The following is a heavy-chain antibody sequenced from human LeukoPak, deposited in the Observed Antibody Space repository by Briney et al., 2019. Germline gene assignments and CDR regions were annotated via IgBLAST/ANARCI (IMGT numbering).Heavy chain of an antibody. D-gene: IGHD5-12*01. CDR1: GYTFTSYD. Sequence: GASVKVSCKASGYTFTSYDINWVRQATGQGLEWMGWMNPNSGNTGYAQKFQGRVTMTRNTSISTAYMELSSLRSEDTAVYDCARASLGWLRKHYYFDYWGQGTLVTVSS. J-gene: IGHJ4*02. CDR2: MNPNSGNT. V-gene: IGHV1-8*01. CDR3: ARASLGWLRKHYYFDY.